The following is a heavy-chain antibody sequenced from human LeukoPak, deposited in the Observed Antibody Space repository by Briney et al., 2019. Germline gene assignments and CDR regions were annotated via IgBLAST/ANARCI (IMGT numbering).Heavy chain of an antibody. J-gene: IGHJ4*02. CDR2: INPNSGGT. CDR1: GYTFTGYY. CDR3: ARDRGDGYNWGFGY. V-gene: IGHV1-2*02. D-gene: IGHD5-24*01. Sequence: ASVKVSCKASGYTFTGYYMHWVRQAPGQGLEWMGWINPNSGGTNYAQKFQGRVTMTRDTSISTAYMELSRLRSDDTAVYYSARDRGDGYNWGFGYWGQGTLVTVSS.